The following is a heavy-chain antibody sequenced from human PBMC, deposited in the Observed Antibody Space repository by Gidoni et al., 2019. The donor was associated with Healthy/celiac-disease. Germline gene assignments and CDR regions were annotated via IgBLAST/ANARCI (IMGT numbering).Heavy chain of an antibody. CDR2: ISYEGSNK. CDR1: GFTFSSYG. D-gene: IGHD1-1*01. CDR3: AKGGVWSTNWGMDV. V-gene: IGHV3-30*18. J-gene: IGHJ6*02. Sequence: QVQLVESGGGVVQPGRSLRLSCAASGFTFSSYGMHWVRQAPGKGREWVAVISYEGSNKYYADSVKGRFTISRDNSKNTLYLQMNSLRAEDTAVYYCAKGGVWSTNWGMDVWGQGTTVTVSS.